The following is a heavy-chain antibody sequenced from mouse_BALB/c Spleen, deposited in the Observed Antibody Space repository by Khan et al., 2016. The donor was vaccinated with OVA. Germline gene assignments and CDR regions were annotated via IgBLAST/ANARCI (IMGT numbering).Heavy chain of an antibody. CDR3: ARSGDGRLVY. V-gene: IGHV1-77*01. CDR1: GYTFTDYV. CDR2: IFPGSDAT. D-gene: IGHD1-1*01. Sequence: QVQLMQSGPDLVKPGSSMKLSCKASGYTFTDYVLTWVQQRTGQGLEWIGQIFPGSDATYHNEKFKDKATLTADNSSNTDHMQLGRLTAEDSEGDCCARSGDGRLVYWGQGTTVTVSA. J-gene: IGHJ3*01.